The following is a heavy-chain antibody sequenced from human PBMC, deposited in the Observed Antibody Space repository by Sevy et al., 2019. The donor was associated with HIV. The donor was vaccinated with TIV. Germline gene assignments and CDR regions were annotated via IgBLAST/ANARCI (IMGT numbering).Heavy chain of an antibody. Sequence: ASVKVSCKASGYTFTSYGISWVRQAPGQGLEWMGWISAYNGNTNYTQKLQGRVTMTTDTSTSTAYMELRSLRSDDTDVYYCARDNPYYDSSGYYLYYYYYGMDVWGQGTTVTVSS. CDR3: ARDNPYYDSSGYYLYYYYYGMDV. CDR2: ISAYNGNT. V-gene: IGHV1-18*01. D-gene: IGHD3-22*01. CDR1: GYTFTSYG. J-gene: IGHJ6*02.